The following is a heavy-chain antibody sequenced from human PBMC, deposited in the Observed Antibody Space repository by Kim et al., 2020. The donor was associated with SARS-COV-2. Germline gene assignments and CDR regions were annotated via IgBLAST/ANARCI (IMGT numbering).Heavy chain of an antibody. J-gene: IGHJ4*02. Sequence: TYYADSAKGRLTLARDNTKNTLYLQLNSLRAEDTAVYYCAKRLGYFDYWGQGTLVTVSS. CDR2: T. D-gene: IGHD3-16*01. CDR3: AKRLGYFDY. V-gene: IGHV3-23*01.